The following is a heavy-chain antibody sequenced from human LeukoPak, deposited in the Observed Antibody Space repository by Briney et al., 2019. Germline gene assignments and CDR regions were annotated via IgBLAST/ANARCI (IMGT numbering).Heavy chain of an antibody. CDR3: ARVTYDFSVAYYYYYMDV. CDR1: GGSISSSSYS. J-gene: IGHJ6*03. V-gene: IGHV4-39*07. Sequence: SETLSLTCTVSGGSISSSSYSWGWIRQPPGKGLEWIGTIFYSGSTYYNPSLKSRVTISEDTSKNQFSLKLSSVTAADTAVYYCARVTYDFSVAYYYYYMDVWGKGTTVTVSS. D-gene: IGHD3-3*01. CDR2: IFYSGST.